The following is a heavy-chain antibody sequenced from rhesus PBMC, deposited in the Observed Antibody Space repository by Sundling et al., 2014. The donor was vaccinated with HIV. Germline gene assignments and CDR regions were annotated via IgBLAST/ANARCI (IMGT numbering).Heavy chain of an antibody. J-gene: IGHJ4*01. V-gene: IGHV1-198*02. Sequence: QVQLVQSGAEVKKPGASLKVSCKASGFTFGSYGINWVRQAPGQGPEWMGVFIPLVAMTNYAEKFQVRVTIIADTSTSTVYMELSSLRSEDTAVYYCAARLKTISHFDYWGQGVQVTVSS. CDR3: AARLKTISHFDY. CDR2: FIPLVAMT. CDR1: GFTFGSYG. D-gene: IGHD1-1*01.